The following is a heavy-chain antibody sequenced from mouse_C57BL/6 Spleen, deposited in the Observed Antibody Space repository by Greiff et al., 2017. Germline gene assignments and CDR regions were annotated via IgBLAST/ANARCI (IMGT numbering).Heavy chain of an antibody. D-gene: IGHD1-1*02. CDR1: GYTFTSYG. CDR3: ARLRADGGYAMDY. Sequence: VQLQQSGAELARPGASVKLSCKASGYTFTSYGISWVKQRTGQGLEWIGEIYPRSGNTYYNEKFKGKATLTADKSSSTAYMGLRSLTSEDSAVYFCARLRADGGYAMDYWGQGTSVTVSS. V-gene: IGHV1-81*01. J-gene: IGHJ4*01. CDR2: IYPRSGNT.